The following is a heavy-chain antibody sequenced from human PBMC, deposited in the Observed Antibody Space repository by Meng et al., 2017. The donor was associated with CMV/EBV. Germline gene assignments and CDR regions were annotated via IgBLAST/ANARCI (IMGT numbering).Heavy chain of an antibody. Sequence: SVKVSCKASGYTFTSYDINWVRQAPGQGLEWMGGIIPIFGTANYARKFQGRVTITTDESTTTAYMELSSPRADDTAVYYCAREGVVGTTIYFDYWGQGTLVTVSS. D-gene: IGHD1-1*01. CDR3: AREGVVGTTIYFDY. CDR2: IIPIFGTA. V-gene: IGHV1-69*05. J-gene: IGHJ4*02. CDR1: GYTFTSYD.